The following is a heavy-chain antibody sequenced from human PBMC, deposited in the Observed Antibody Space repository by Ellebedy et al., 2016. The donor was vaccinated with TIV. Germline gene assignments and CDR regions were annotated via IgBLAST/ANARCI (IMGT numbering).Heavy chain of an antibody. J-gene: IGHJ5*01. Sequence: AASVKVSCKASGDTFSVYMLTWVRQAPGQGLEWMGGIMPLLDIAYSAQKFQGRVTITADKTTSTAYMELSSLKYEDTAVYYWARGGDLPLNWIDSWGQGTLVTVSS. CDR2: IMPLLDIA. CDR3: ARGGDLPLNWIDS. CDR1: GDTFSVYM. V-gene: IGHV1-69*10. D-gene: IGHD3-10*01.